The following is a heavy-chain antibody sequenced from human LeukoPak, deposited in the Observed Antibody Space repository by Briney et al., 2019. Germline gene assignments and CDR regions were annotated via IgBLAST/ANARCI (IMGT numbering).Heavy chain of an antibody. Sequence: GASVKVSCKASGYTFTSYGISWVRQAPGQGLEWMGWISAYNGNTNYAQKLQGRVTMTTDTSTTTAYMELRSLRSGDTAVYYCAREVLGLPFVYWGQGTLVTVSS. CDR2: ISAYNGNT. CDR1: GYTFTSYG. J-gene: IGHJ4*02. D-gene: IGHD3-16*01. V-gene: IGHV1-18*01. CDR3: AREVLGLPFVY.